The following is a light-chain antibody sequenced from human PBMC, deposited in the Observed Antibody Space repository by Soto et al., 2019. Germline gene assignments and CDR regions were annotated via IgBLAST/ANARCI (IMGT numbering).Light chain of an antibody. Sequence: EIVLTQSPGTLSLSPGERATLSCRASQSVSSSYLDWYQQKPGQAPSLLIYGTSSRATGIPDRFGGSGSGTDVTLTISRLEPEDFAVYYCQQYGSSSMYTFGQGTKLEIK. V-gene: IGKV3-20*01. CDR2: GTS. CDR3: QQYGSSSMYT. CDR1: QSVSSSY. J-gene: IGKJ2*01.